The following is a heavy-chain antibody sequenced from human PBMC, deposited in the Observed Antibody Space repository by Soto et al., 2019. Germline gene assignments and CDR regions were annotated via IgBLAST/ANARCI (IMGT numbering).Heavy chain of an antibody. CDR1: GGSVSNKTYY. Sequence: TLSLTCSVSGGSVSNKTYYWSWIRQPPGKRLEWIGYVYYSGTTNYNPSLKSRVTISVDLSKNQFSLRLSSVTTADTALYYCARTTAVPNTLRSRYFFDYWGQGTLVTVS. D-gene: IGHD4-17*01. CDR2: VYYSGTT. J-gene: IGHJ4*02. V-gene: IGHV4-61*01. CDR3: ARTTAVPNTLRSRYFFDY.